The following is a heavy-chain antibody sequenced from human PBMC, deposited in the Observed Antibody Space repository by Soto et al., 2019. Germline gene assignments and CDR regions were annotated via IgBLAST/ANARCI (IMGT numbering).Heavy chain of an antibody. J-gene: IGHJ5*01. Sequence: LSLTCSVSGGSITSTIDYWGWIRQSPGKGLEWIGNIYYDGSTFYNPSLKSRVTISVDTSKRQFSLRVSSVTAADTAVYYCARRGSASWRNWFDSWGQGTLVTVSS. CDR2: IYYDGST. CDR3: ARRGSASWRNWFDS. CDR1: GGSITSTIDY. D-gene: IGHD2-2*01. V-gene: IGHV4-39*01.